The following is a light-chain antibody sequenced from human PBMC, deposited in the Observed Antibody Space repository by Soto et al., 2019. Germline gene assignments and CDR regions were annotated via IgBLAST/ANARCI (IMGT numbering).Light chain of an antibody. CDR2: GAS. J-gene: IGKJ1*01. Sequence: EIVLTQSPGTLSLSPGERATLSCRASQSVSSSYLAWYQQKPGKAPRLLIYGASSRATGIPDRFSGSESGTDFTLTISRLEPEDFAVYYCQQYGSSPRTFGQGTKVEIK. CDR1: QSVSSSY. CDR3: QQYGSSPRT. V-gene: IGKV3-20*01.